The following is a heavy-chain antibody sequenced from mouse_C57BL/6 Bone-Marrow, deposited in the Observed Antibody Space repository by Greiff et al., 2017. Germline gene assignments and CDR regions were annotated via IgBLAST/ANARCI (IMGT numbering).Heavy chain of an antibody. CDR1: GYTFTSYG. J-gene: IGHJ3*01. CDR3: ARYPRVYYGSWFAY. D-gene: IGHD1-1*01. Sequence: VQLKQSGAELVRPGSSVKMSCKTSGYTFTSYGINWVKQRPGQGLEWIGYIYIGNGYTEYNEKFKGEATLTSDTSSSTAYMQLSSLTSEDSAIYFCARYPRVYYGSWFAYWGQGTLVTVSA. V-gene: IGHV1-58*01. CDR2: IYIGNGYT.